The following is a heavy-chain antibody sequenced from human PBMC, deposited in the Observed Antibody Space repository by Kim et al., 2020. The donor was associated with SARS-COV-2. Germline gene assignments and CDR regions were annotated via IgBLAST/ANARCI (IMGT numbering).Heavy chain of an antibody. D-gene: IGHD6-13*01. V-gene: IGHV5-51*01. CDR1: GYSFTSYW. CDR2: IYPGDSDT. Sequence: GESLKISCKGSGYSFTSYWIGWVRQMPGKGLEWIGIIYPGDSDTRYSPSFQGQVTISADKSISTAYLQWSSLKASDTAMYYCARQGGRYSSSWDTYYCYYGLDVWGQGTTVTVSS. J-gene: IGHJ6*02. CDR3: ARQGGRYSSSWDTYYCYYGLDV.